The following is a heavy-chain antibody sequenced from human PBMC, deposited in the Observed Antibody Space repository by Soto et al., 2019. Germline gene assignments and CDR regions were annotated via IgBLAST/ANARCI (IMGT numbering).Heavy chain of an antibody. CDR2: ISYDGSNK. Sequence: GGSLRLSCAASGFTFSSYGMHWVRQAPGKGLEWVAVISYDGSNKYYADSVKGRFTISIDNSKNTLYLQMNSLRAEDTAVYYCAKDRQLWSRIDYYGMDVWGQGTTVTVSS. J-gene: IGHJ6*02. V-gene: IGHV3-30*18. CDR3: AKDRQLWSRIDYYGMDV. CDR1: GFTFSSYG. D-gene: IGHD5-18*01.